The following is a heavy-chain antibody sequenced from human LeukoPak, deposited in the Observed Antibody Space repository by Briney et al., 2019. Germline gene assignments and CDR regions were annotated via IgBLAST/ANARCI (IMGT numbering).Heavy chain of an antibody. CDR1: GGFISSSSYY. V-gene: IGHV4-39*07. CDR3: ASIATFDAFDI. Sequence: SETLSLTCTVSGGFISSSSYYWGWIRQPPGKGLEWIGSISYSGSTYYNPSLKSRVTISVDTSKNQFSLKLSSVTAADTAVYYCASIATFDAFDIWGQGTMVTVSS. D-gene: IGHD1-26*01. CDR2: ISYSGST. J-gene: IGHJ3*02.